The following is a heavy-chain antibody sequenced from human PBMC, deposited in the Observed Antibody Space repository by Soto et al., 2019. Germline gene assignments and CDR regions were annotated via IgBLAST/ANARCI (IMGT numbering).Heavy chain of an antibody. D-gene: IGHD6-13*01. J-gene: IGHJ4*02. CDR1: GFTFSNAW. V-gene: IGHV3-15*01. Sequence: EVQLVESGGGLVKPGGSLRLSCAASGFTFSNAWMSWVRQAPGKGLEWVGRIKSKTDGGTTDYAAPVKGRFTISRDDSKNTLYLQMNSLRAEDTAVYYCAREGYLEVGWDYWGQGTLVTVSS. CDR3: AREGYLEVGWDY. CDR2: IKSKTDGGTT.